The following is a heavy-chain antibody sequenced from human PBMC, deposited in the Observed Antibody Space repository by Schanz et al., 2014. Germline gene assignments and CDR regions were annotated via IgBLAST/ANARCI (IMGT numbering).Heavy chain of an antibody. D-gene: IGHD3-10*01. CDR3: ARAKRFGDMDV. CDR2: ISGSNGNT. CDR1: GGTFSSDT. Sequence: QLQLVQSGAEVKKPGSSVKVSCKASGGTFSSDTFSWVRQAPGQGLEWLGWISGSNGNTNYTQKFQGRVTMTTDPYTSTAYMELRSLRSDDTAVFYCARAKRFGDMDVWGQGTTVTVSS. V-gene: IGHV1-18*01. J-gene: IGHJ6*02.